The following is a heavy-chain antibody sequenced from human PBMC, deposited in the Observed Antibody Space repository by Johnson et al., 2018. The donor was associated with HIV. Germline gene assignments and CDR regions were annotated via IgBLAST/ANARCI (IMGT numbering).Heavy chain of an antibody. CDR3: ARELPSYDILTGPGAFDI. CDR1: GFTVSSNY. CDR2: TNSDGSST. Sequence: VQLVESGGGLIQPGGSLRLSCAASGFTVSSNYMSWVRQAPGKGLVWVSRTNSDGSSTTYADSVKGRFTISRDKAKDTLHLQMNSLRAEDTAVYYCARELPSYDILTGPGAFDIWGQGTMVTVSS. V-gene: IGHV3-74*01. J-gene: IGHJ3*02. D-gene: IGHD3-9*01.